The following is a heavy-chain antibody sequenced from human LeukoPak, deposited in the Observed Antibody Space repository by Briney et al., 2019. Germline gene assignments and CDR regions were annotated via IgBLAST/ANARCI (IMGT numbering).Heavy chain of an antibody. CDR1: GDSISYHNYY. V-gene: IGHV4-39*01. J-gene: IGHJ3*01. CDR3: ARLRAMAGHRGGFDF. D-gene: IGHD6-19*01. Sequence: SETLSLTCAVSGDSISYHNYYWDWIRQPPGKGLEWIGTVYYTGNTYYNPSLKSRVAISVDTSKNQFSLLLTSMTAAGTAVYYCARLRAMAGHRGGFDFWGRGTMVTVSS. CDR2: VYYTGNT.